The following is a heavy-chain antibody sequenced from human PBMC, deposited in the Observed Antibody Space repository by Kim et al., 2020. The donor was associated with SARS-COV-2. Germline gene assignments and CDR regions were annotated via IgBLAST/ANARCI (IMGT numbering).Heavy chain of an antibody. CDR3: ATPGSSSSPY. Sequence: RTNYNPSLKGRVTISVDKSKTQFSLKLTSVTAADTAVYYCATPGSSSSPYWGQGTLVTVSS. J-gene: IGHJ4*02. CDR2: RT. V-gene: IGHV4-4*02. D-gene: IGHD6-6*01.